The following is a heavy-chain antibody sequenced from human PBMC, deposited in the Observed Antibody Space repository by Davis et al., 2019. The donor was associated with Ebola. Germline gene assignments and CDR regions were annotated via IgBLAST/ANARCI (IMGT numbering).Heavy chain of an antibody. J-gene: IGHJ5*02. CDR2: ISSSSSTI. CDR1: GFTFSSYS. CDR3: ARDLSRTGDYDFWSGYDGFDP. Sequence: GESLKISCAASGFTFSSYSMNWVRQAPGKGLEWVSYISSSSSTIYYADSVKGRFTISRDNAKNSLYLQMNSLRDEDTAVYYCARDLSRTGDYDFWSGYDGFDPWGQGTLVTVSS. V-gene: IGHV3-48*02. D-gene: IGHD3-3*01.